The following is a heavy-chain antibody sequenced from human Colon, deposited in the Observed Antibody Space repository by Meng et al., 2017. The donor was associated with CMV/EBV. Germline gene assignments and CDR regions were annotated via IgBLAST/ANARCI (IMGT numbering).Heavy chain of an antibody. CDR2: IYPGDSDT. J-gene: IGHJ5*02. CDR1: GYSFTSYW. V-gene: IGHV5-51*01. Sequence: GGSLRLSCKGSGYSFTSYWIGWVRQMPGKGLEWMGIIYPGDSDTRYSPSFQGQVTISADKSISTAYLQWSSLKASDTAMYYCARIPSLNWFDPWGQGTLVTVSS. CDR3: ARIPSLNWFDP.